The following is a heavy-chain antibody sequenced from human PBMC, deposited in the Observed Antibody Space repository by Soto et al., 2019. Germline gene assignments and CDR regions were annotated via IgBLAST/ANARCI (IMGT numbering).Heavy chain of an antibody. V-gene: IGHV4-39*01. D-gene: IGHD6-19*01. J-gene: IGHJ4*02. CDR1: GGSISSSSYY. Sequence: SETLSLTCTVSGGSISSSSYYWGWIRQPPGKGLEWIGFIYYSGSTYYNPSLMSRLTISVDTSKNQFSLKLSSVTAADTAVYYCASLSTGYRSGWYFDYWGQGTLVTVSS. CDR3: ASLSTGYRSGWYFDY. CDR2: IYYSGST.